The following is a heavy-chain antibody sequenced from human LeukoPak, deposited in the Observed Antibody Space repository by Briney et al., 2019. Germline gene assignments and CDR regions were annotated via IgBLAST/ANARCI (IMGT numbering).Heavy chain of an antibody. D-gene: IGHD5-18*01. CDR1: GFTFSSYW. CDR3: ARDSRYSYGFDY. V-gene: IGHV3-7*01. Sequence: PGGSLRLSCAVSGFTFSSYWMSWVRQAPGKGLEWVANIKQDGSEKYYVDSVKGRFTISRDNAKNSLYLQMNSLRAEDTAVYYCARDSRYSYGFDYWGQGTLVTVSS. CDR2: IKQDGSEK. J-gene: IGHJ4*02.